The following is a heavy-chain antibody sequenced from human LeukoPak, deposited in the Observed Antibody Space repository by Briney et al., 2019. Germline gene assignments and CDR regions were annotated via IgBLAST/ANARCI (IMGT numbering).Heavy chain of an antibody. CDR1: GGSFSGYY. D-gene: IGHD3-22*01. J-gene: IGHJ4*02. Sequence: SETLSLTCAVYGGSFSGYYWSWIRQPPGKGLEWIGEINHSGSTNYNPSLKSRVTISVDTSKNQFSLKLSSVTAADTAVYYCARGTPPPTYYYDISGYYYFDYWGQGTPVTVSS. CDR2: INHSGST. CDR3: ARGTPPPTYYYDISGYYYFDY. V-gene: IGHV4-34*01.